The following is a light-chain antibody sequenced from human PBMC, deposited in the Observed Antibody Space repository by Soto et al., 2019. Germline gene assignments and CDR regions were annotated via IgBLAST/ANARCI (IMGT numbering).Light chain of an antibody. CDR3: EHSATSPLT. J-gene: IGKJ4*02. V-gene: IGKV1-33*01. Sequence: DIQMTQSPSSLSASVGDRVTITCRASQDIANYLNWYQQKPGKAPKVLIYGGSNLETGRPGRVSAAVSGTDFTCTINNLRPEDTATYCCEHSATSPLTFGGGTRVEIK. CDR2: GGS. CDR1: QDIANY.